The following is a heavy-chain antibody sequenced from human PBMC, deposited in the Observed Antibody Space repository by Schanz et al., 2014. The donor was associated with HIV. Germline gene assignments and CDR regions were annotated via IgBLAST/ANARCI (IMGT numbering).Heavy chain of an antibody. J-gene: IGHJ3*02. CDR2: INPRGGNT. CDR1: GGTFSSYA. D-gene: IGHD1-26*01. CDR3: AREKGVGTATLDAFDI. V-gene: IGHV1-69*01. Sequence: QLQLAQSGAEVKKPGSSVKVSCKASGGTFSSYAISWVRQAPGQGLEWMGVINPRGGNTTYAQKSQGRVTITADDSTSTAYMDLSSLTSEDTAVYYCAREKGVGTATLDAFDIWGQGTMVTVSS.